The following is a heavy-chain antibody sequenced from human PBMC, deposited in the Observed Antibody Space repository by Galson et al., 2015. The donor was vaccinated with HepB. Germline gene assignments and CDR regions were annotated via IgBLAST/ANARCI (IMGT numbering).Heavy chain of an antibody. CDR1: GFTFSSNA. J-gene: IGHJ4*02. Sequence: SLRLSCAASGFTFSSNALIWVRQAPGKGLEWVSGISPSGGSAYCADSVKGRFTISRDNFKNTLYLQMNSLRAEDTAVYYCAKDVAAAARGKYFDYWGQGTLVTVSS. V-gene: IGHV3-23*01. CDR2: ISPSGGSA. D-gene: IGHD6-13*01. CDR3: AKDVAAAARGKYFDY.